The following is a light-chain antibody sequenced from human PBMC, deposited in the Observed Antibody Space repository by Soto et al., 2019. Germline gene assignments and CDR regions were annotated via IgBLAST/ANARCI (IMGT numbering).Light chain of an antibody. CDR3: QQSYSTPYT. Sequence: DIQMTQSPSSLSASVGDRVTITCWASQRISNYLNWYQQKPGKAPKLLIYAASSLESGVPSRFSGSGSGTDFTLTISSLQPDDSATYYCQQSYSTPYTFGQGTKLEIK. V-gene: IGKV1-39*01. CDR1: QRISNY. CDR2: AAS. J-gene: IGKJ2*01.